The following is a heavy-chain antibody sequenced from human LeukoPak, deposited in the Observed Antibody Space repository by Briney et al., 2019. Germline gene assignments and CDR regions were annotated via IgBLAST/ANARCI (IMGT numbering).Heavy chain of an antibody. CDR2: ISNSGSTI. V-gene: IGHV3-11*01. CDR1: GFTFSDYY. CDR3: AREKYGDSRFDYYYYMDV. D-gene: IGHD4-17*01. Sequence: PGGSLRLSCAASGFTFSDYYMSWIRQAPGKGLEWISFISNSGSTINYADSVKGRFTISRDNAKNSLDLQMNSLRAEDTAVYYCAREKYGDSRFDYYYYMDVWGKGTTVTISS. J-gene: IGHJ6*03.